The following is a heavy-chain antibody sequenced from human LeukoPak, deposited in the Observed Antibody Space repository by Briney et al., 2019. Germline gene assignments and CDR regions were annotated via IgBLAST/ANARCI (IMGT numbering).Heavy chain of an antibody. V-gene: IGHV1-2*02. Sequence: GASVKVSCKASGYTFTGYYMHWVRQAPGQGLEWMGWINPNSGGTNYAQKFQGRVTMTRDTSISTAYKELSRLRSDDTAVHYCARELWFGESHYYGMDVWGQGTTVTVSS. D-gene: IGHD3-10*01. J-gene: IGHJ6*02. CDR2: INPNSGGT. CDR3: ARELWFGESHYYGMDV. CDR1: GYTFTGYY.